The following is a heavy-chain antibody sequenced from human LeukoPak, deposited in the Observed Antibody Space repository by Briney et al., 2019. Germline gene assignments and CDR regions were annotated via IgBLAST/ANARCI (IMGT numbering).Heavy chain of an antibody. CDR2: ISYDGSNK. D-gene: IGHD6-19*01. Sequence: GGSLRLSCAASGFTFSSYAMHWVRQAPGKGLEWVAVISYDGSNKYYADSVKGRFTISRDNSKNTLYLQMNSLRAEDTAVFYCASDGGSSGWYLDAFDIWGQGTMVTVSS. CDR1: GFTFSSYA. V-gene: IGHV3-30*04. J-gene: IGHJ3*02. CDR3: ASDGGSSGWYLDAFDI.